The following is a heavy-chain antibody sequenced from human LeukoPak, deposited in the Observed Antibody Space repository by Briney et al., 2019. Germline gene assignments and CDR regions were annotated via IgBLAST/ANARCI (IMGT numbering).Heavy chain of an antibody. Sequence: GGSLRLSCAASGFTFSSYSMNWVRQAPGKGLEWVSYISSSSSTIYYADSVKGRFTISRDNAKNSLYLQMNSLRAEDTAVYYCATSRLPYYYDSSGYYSRYYFDYWGQGTLVTVSS. CDR3: ATSRLPYYYDSSGYYSRYYFDY. J-gene: IGHJ4*02. CDR1: GFTFSSYS. D-gene: IGHD3-22*01. V-gene: IGHV3-48*01. CDR2: ISSSSSTI.